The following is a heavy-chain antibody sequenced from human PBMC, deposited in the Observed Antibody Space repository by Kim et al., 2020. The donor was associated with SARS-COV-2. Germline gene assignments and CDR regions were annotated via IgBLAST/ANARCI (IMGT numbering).Heavy chain of an antibody. CDR3: AIVPIGDTAMVILSFGLVGFYYGMDV. V-gene: IGHV1-8*01. CDR2: MNPNSGNT. CDR1: GYTFTSYD. J-gene: IGHJ6*02. Sequence: ASVKVSCKASGYTFTSYDINWVRQATGQGLEWMGWMNPNSGNTGYAQKFQGRVTMTRNTSISKAYMELSSLRSEDTAVYYCAIVPIGDTAMVILSFGLVGFYYGMDVWGQGTTVTVSS. D-gene: IGHD5-18*01.